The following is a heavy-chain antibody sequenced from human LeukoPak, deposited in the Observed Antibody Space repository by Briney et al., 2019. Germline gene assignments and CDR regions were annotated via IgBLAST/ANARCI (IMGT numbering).Heavy chain of an antibody. D-gene: IGHD2/OR15-2a*01. CDR2: IYHSGST. CDR3: ARDLLNAFDI. J-gene: IGHJ3*02. V-gene: IGHV4-38-2*02. CDR1: GCSISSGYY. Sequence: SETLSLTCTVSGCSISSGYYRGWIRQPPGKGLEWIGSIYHSGSTYYNPSLKSRVTISVDTSKNQFSLKLSSVTPADTAVYYCARDLLNAFDIWGQGTMVTVSS.